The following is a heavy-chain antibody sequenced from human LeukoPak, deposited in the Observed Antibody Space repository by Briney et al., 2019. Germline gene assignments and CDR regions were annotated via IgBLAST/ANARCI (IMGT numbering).Heavy chain of an antibody. CDR3: AREIREGAFDI. CDR1: GFSLSTSGVG. Sequence: ESGPALVKPTQTLTLTCTFSGFSLSTSGVGVGWIRQPPGKALDWLALIYWDDDKRYSPPLKTRLTITKDTSKNQVVLTMTNMYPVDTATYYCAREIREGAFDIWGQGTMVTVSS. J-gene: IGHJ3*02. CDR2: IYWDDDK. V-gene: IGHV2-5*02. D-gene: IGHD1-26*01.